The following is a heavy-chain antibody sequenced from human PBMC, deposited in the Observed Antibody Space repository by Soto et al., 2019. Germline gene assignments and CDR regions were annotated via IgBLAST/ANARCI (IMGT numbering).Heavy chain of an antibody. CDR1: GFTFSNAW. CDR3: TTGAVGQREWFVRTSYYYYYMDV. D-gene: IGHD3-3*01. CDR2: IKSKTDGGTT. Sequence: EVQLVESGGGLVKPGGSLRLSCAASGFTFSNAWMSWVRQAPGKGLEWVGRIKSKTDGGTTDYAAPVKGRFTISRDDSKNTLYLQMNSLTTEDTAVYYCTTGAVGQREWFVRTSYYYYYMDVWGKGTTVTVSS. V-gene: IGHV3-15*01. J-gene: IGHJ6*03.